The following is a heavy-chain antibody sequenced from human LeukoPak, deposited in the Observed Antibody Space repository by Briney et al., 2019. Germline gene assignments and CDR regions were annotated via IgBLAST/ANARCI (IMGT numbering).Heavy chain of an antibody. J-gene: IGHJ4*02. CDR3: ARHNVGESGYYYFDY. CDR2: IIPIFGTT. D-gene: IGHD5-12*01. CDR1: GDTFDSYS. V-gene: IGHV1-69*13. Sequence: SVKVSCKASGDTFDSYSISWVRQAPGQGLEWMGGIIPIFGTTNYAQKFLGRVTITADDSTNTVYMDLSSLRSEDTAVYYCARHNVGESGYYYFDYWGQGTLVTVSS.